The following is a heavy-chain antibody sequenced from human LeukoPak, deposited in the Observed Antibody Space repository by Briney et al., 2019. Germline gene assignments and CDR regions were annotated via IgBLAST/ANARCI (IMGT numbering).Heavy chain of an antibody. J-gene: IGHJ3*01. D-gene: IGHD1-1*01. CDR1: GFSFGDYS. CDR3: ANDPSGPYNLGTAFDV. CDR2: ISRDRSYR. V-gene: IGHV3-21*06. Sequence: GGSLRLSCIGSGFSFGDYSLNWVRQAPGKGLEWVASISRDRSYRYDADLMKGRFTMSRENAKSSLYLQMNTLPAEDTALYYCANDPSGPYNLGTAFDVWGQGTMVTVSS.